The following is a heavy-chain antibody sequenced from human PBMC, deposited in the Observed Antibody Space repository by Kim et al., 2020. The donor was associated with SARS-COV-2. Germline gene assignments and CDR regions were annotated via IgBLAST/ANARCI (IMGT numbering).Heavy chain of an antibody. CDR2: ISAYNGNT. D-gene: IGHD2-2*01. J-gene: IGHJ6*04. Sequence: ASVKVSCKASGYTFTSYGISWVRQAPGQGLEWMGWISAYNGNTNYAQKLQGRVTMTTDTSTSTAYMELRSLRSDDTAVYYCARDTLQGTSSQAYYYYYGMDVWGKGTTVTVSS. CDR3: ARDTLQGTSSQAYYYYYGMDV. CDR1: GYTFTSYG. V-gene: IGHV1-18*01.